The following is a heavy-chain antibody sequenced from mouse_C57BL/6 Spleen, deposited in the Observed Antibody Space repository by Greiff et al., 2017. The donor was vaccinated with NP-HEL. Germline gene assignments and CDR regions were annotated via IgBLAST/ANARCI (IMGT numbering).Heavy chain of an antibody. CDR1: GYTFTSYW. Sequence: VQLQQSGAELAKPGASVKLSCKASGYTFTSYWMHWVKQRPGQGLEWIGYINPSSGYTKYNQKFKAKATLTADKSSSTAYMQLSSLTYEDSAVYYCARPCRYYAMDYWGQGTSVTVSS. CDR2: INPSSGYT. CDR3: ARPCRYYAMDY. V-gene: IGHV1-7*01. J-gene: IGHJ4*01.